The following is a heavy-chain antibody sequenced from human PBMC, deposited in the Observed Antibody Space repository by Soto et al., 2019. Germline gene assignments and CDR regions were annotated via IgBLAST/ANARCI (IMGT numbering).Heavy chain of an antibody. J-gene: IGHJ4*02. D-gene: IGHD2-21*01. CDR3: ARQRGVEMGD. CDR1: GGSITSGDYY. CDR2: IYYSGST. Sequence: PSETLSLTCTVSGGSITSGDYYWSWIRQPPGKGLEWIGYIYYSGSTYYNPSLKSRITISADKSISTTYLQWSSLKASDTAMYYCARQRGVEMGDWGQGTLVTVSS. V-gene: IGHV4-30-4*01.